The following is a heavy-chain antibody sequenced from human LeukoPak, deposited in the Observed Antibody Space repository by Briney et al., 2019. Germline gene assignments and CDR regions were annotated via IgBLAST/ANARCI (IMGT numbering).Heavy chain of an antibody. D-gene: IGHD2-2*01. CDR1: GFTFSSHG. J-gene: IGHJ4*02. Sequence: GGSLRLSCAASGFTFSSHGMHWVRQAPGKGLEWVAFIRYDGSNKYYADSVKGRFTISRDNSKNTLYLQMNSLRAEDTAVYYCATIVVPAATATLDYWGQGTLVTVSS. CDR3: ATIVVPAATATLDY. V-gene: IGHV3-30*02. CDR2: IRYDGSNK.